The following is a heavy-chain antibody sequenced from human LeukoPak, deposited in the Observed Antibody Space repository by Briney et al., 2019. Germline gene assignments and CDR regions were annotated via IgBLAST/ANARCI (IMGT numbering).Heavy chain of an antibody. CDR2: TANKADNYVT. V-gene: IGHV3-73*01. CDR1: GFSFSDAG. D-gene: IGHD3-10*01. CDR3: TRHHTMGIGENWFDP. J-gene: IGHJ5*02. Sequence: GGSLRLSCAASGFSFSDAGIHWVRHASGKGLEWVGRTANKADNYVTEYAASVKGRFTISRDNSKNTAYLHMNSLRTEDPAVYYCTRHHTMGIGENWFDPWGQGTLVTVSS.